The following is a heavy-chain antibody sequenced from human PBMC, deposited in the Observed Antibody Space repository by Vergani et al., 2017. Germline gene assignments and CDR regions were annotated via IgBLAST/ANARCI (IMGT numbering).Heavy chain of an antibody. CDR1: GFTFSSYW. D-gene: IGHD3-10*01. V-gene: IGHV3-7*01. CDR3: ARGPVYGSVSYYNVARELPQYYYYYYGMDV. Sequence: EVQLVESGGGLVQPGGSLRLSCAASGFTFSSYWMSWVRQAPGKGLEWVANIKQDGSEKYYVDSVKGRFTISRDNAKNSLYLQMNSLRAEDTAVYYCARGPVYGSVSYYNVARELPQYYYYYYGMDVWGQGTTVTVSS. J-gene: IGHJ6*02. CDR2: IKQDGSEK.